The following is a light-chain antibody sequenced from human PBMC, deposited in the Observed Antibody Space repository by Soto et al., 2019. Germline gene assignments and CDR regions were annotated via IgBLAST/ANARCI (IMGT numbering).Light chain of an antibody. V-gene: IGKV3-15*01. Sequence: ERVMTQFPATLSVSPGAKATLSCRASQTVSNNLAWYQQKPGQAPRLHIYFASTRATGVTARFSGSGSGTEFTLTISNLQSEDYAVYYCQHYNEWPLTFGGGTKLETK. CDR1: QTVSNN. CDR3: QHYNEWPLT. J-gene: IGKJ4*01. CDR2: FAS.